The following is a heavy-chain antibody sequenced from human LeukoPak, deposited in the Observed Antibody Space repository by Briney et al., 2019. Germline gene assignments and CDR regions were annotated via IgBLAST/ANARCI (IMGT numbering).Heavy chain of an antibody. D-gene: IGHD3-22*01. J-gene: IGHJ4*02. V-gene: IGHV3-74*01. CDR2: IYGDGRFT. CDR3: ATVYETNGYLY. CDR1: GFTFSNFW. Sequence: PGGSLRFSGAASGFTFSNFWMHWVRHAPGKGLVWVALIYGDGRFTRYADSVKGRFPISRYHPKNTVYLQMNSLRLEDTAVYYCATVYETNGYLYWGQGSLVTVSS.